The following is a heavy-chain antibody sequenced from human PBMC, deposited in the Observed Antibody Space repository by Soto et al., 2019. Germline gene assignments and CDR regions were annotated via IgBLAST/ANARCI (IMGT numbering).Heavy chain of an antibody. CDR1: GFTFSSYA. Sequence: EVQLLESGGGLVQPGGSLRLSCAASGFTFSSYAMSWVRQAPGKGLEWVSGISDTGGRTYYADSVKGRFTISRDSSKNTLYLQMNSLRADDTAIYYCAKVGELAVGGFDSWGQGTLVTVSS. J-gene: IGHJ4*02. V-gene: IGHV3-23*01. CDR2: ISDTGGRT. CDR3: AKVGELAVGGFDS. D-gene: IGHD2-15*01.